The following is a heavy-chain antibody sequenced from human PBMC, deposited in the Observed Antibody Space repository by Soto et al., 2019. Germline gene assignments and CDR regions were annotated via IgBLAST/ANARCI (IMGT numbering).Heavy chain of an antibody. CDR3: ARGESSVDV. V-gene: IGHV4-59*01. J-gene: IGHJ6*02. CDR1: GGSISSYY. Sequence: QVQLQESGPGLVKPSETLSLTCTVSGGSISSYYWSWIRQPPGQGLEWIGYIYYSGSTNYNPSLKCRVPISVDPSKNRFSLKLSSVTAADTAVYCCARGESSVDVWGQGTTVTVSS. CDR2: IYYSGST. D-gene: IGHD3-10*01.